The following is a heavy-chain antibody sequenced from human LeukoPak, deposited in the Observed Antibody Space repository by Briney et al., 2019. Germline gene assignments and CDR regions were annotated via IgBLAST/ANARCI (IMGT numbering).Heavy chain of an antibody. J-gene: IGHJ5*02. CDR3: ARDIVVVPADSINWFDP. CDR1: GYTFTDYY. CDR2: INPNSGGT. D-gene: IGHD2-2*01. V-gene: IGHV1-2*02. Sequence: ASVKVSCKASGYTFTDYYMHWVRQAPGQGLEWMGWINPNSGGTNYAQRFQGRVTMTRDTSISTAYMELSRLRSDDTAVYYCARDIVVVPADSINWFDPWGQGTLVTVSS.